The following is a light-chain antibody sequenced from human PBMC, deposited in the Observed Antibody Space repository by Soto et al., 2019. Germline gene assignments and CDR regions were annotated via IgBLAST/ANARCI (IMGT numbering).Light chain of an antibody. J-gene: IGLJ1*01. CDR1: SSDVGSYDY. V-gene: IGLV2-14*03. CDR3: CAYSTSGTHV. CDR2: DVN. Sequence: QSVLTQPASVSGSPGHSITFSCTGTSSDVGSYDYVSWHQQHPGKAPKLIIYDVNNRPSGVPSRFSGSKSGNTASLIISGLQTEDEAYYYCCAYSTSGTHVFGTGTKVTVL.